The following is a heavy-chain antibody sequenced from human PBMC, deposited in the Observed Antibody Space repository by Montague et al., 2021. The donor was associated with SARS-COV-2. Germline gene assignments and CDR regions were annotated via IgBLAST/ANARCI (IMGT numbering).Heavy chain of an antibody. Sequence: SETLSLTCAVYGGSFSGYYWSWIRQPPEKGLEWIGEISQSGRTNNNPSLKSRVIISIDTSKNQFSLKLSSVTAADTAVYYCARFAYRLLSIASYYGMDVWGQGTTVTVSS. CDR3: ARFAYRLLSIASYYGMDV. CDR1: GGSFSGYY. V-gene: IGHV4-34*01. J-gene: IGHJ6*02. CDR2: ISQSGRT. D-gene: IGHD2-2*01.